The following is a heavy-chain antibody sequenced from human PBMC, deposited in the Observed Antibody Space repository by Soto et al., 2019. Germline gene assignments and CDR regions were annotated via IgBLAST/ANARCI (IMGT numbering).Heavy chain of an antibody. CDR1: GYTFTSYG. D-gene: IGHD6-19*01. V-gene: IGHV1-18*01. CDR2: ISAYNGNT. J-gene: IGHJ3*02. CDR3: ARPAQSSGWSLGAFDI. Sequence: QVQLVQSGAEVKKPGASVEVSCKASGYTFTSYGISWVRQAPGQGLEWMGWISAYNGNTHYAQKPKARDTMTXXTXTXXAYMELRSLRSDDTAVYYCARPAQSSGWSLGAFDIWGQGTMVTVSS.